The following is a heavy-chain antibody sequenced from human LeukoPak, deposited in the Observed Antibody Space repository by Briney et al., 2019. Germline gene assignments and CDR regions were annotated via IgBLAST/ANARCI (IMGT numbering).Heavy chain of an antibody. CDR1: GFTFSSYS. V-gene: IGHV3-21*01. J-gene: IGHJ4*02. D-gene: IGHD1-14*01. Sequence: PGGSLRLSCAASGFTFSSYSMNWVRQAPGKGLEWVSSISTSSSYIYYADSVKGRFTISRDNAKNSLYLQMNSLRAEDTAVYYCVRDSLGHQTKNYFDYWGQGTLVTVSS. CDR2: ISTSSSYI. CDR3: VRDSLGHQTKNYFDY.